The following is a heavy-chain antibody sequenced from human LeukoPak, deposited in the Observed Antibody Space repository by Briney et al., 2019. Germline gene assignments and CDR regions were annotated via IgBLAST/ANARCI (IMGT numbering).Heavy chain of an antibody. Sequence: GGSLRLSCAASGFDFRINWMHWVRHAPGQGLVWVSRIKGDGISTNYADSVKGRFTISRDIAKNTLYLQMNSLRAEDTGVYYCAKDHYWSIDYWGRGTLVTVSS. CDR2: IKGDGIST. CDR1: GFDFRINW. J-gene: IGHJ4*02. D-gene: IGHD3-3*01. V-gene: IGHV3-74*01. CDR3: AKDHYWSIDY.